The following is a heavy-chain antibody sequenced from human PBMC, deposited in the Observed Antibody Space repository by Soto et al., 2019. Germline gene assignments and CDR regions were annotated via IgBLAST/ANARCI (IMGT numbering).Heavy chain of an antibody. V-gene: IGHV3-9*01. CDR2: ISWNSDRI. D-gene: IGHD6-25*01. CDR3: AKDGGEGERRLFQ. CDR1: GFRFDDFA. Sequence: EVQLVESGGGLVQPGRSLRLSCAASGFRFDDFAMHWVRQRPGKGLEWVAGISWNSDRIDYADSVKGRFTISRDNVKNSLSLQMDSLIREDAAFYFCAKDGGEGERRLFQWGRGTLVTVSS. J-gene: IGHJ4*02.